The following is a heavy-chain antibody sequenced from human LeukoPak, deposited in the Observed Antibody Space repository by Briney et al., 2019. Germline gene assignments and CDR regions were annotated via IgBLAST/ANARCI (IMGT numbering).Heavy chain of an antibody. Sequence: PRGSLRLSCAASGFTFDDYGMSWVRQAPGKGREWVSGINWNGGSTGYADSVKGRFTISRDNAKNSLYLQMNSLRAEDTALYHCAREQLERPHADYYYGMDVWGQGTTVTVSS. CDR3: AREQLERPHADYYYGMDV. D-gene: IGHD1-1*01. V-gene: IGHV3-20*01. J-gene: IGHJ6*02. CDR1: GFTFDDYG. CDR2: INWNGGST.